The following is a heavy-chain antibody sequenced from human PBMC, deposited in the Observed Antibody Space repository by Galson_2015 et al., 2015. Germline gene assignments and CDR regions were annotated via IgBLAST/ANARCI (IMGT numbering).Heavy chain of an antibody. Sequence: ETLSLTCAVSGGSISSSNWWSWVRQPPGKGLEWIGEIYHSGSTNYNPSLKSRVTISVDKSKNQFSLKLSSVTAADTAVYYCARWGGIVVVPAAVVAFDIWGQGTMVTVSS. D-gene: IGHD2-2*01. J-gene: IGHJ3*02. CDR3: ARWGGIVVVPAAVVAFDI. CDR2: IYHSGST. CDR1: GGSISSSNW. V-gene: IGHV4-4*02.